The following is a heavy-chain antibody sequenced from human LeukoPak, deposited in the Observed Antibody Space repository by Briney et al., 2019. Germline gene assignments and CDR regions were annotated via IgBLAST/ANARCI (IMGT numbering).Heavy chain of an antibody. D-gene: IGHD3-22*01. CDR2: IYYSGST. J-gene: IGHJ3*02. V-gene: IGHV4-59*01. CDR3: ARWGTGTYYYDSSAPLDAFDI. Sequence: GSLRLSCAASGFTFSSYGMSWIRQPPGKGLEWIGYIYYSGSTNYNPSLKSRVTISVDTSKNQFSPKLSSVTAADTAVYYCARWGTGTYYYDSSAPLDAFDIWGQGTMVTVSS. CDR1: GFTFSSYG.